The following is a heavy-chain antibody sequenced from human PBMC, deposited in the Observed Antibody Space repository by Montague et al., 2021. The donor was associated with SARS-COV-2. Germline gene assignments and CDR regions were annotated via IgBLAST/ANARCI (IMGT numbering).Heavy chain of an antibody. D-gene: IGHD2-2*02. CDR2: IYYSGST. CDR1: GGSISSSSYY. CDR3: ARHYGVVVPAAIYYYYGMDV. Sequence: SETLSLTCTVSGGSISSSSYYWGWIRQPPGKGLEWIGSIYYSGSTYYNPSLKSRVTISVDTSKNQFSLKLSSVTAADTAVYYCARHYGVVVPAAIYYYYGMDVWGLGTTVTVSS. V-gene: IGHV4-39*01. J-gene: IGHJ6*02.